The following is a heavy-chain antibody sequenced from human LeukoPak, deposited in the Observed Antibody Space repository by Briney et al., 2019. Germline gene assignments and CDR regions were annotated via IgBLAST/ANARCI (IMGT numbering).Heavy chain of an antibody. Sequence: GSLILSGPASGFTFGDYAMSWVRQAPGKGLEWVSAISGSGGSTYYADSVKGRFTISRDNSKNTLYLQMNSLRAEDTAVYYCAKGVVWYSSSWYFDYWGQGTLVSVCS. V-gene: IGHV3-23*01. CDR2: ISGSGGST. CDR3: AKGVVWYSSSWYFDY. J-gene: IGHJ4*02. CDR1: GFTFGDYA. D-gene: IGHD6-13*01.